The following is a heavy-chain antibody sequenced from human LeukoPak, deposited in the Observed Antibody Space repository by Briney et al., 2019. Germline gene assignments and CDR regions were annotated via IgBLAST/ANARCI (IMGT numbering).Heavy chain of an antibody. CDR2: ISAYNGNT. J-gene: IGHJ5*02. CDR1: RYTFTSYG. D-gene: IGHD2-15*01. CDR3: ARDIVVVVAATNWFDP. V-gene: IGHV1-18*01. Sequence: ASVKVSCKASRYTFTSYGISWVRQAPGQGLEWMGWISAYNGNTNYAQKLQGRVTMTTDTSTSTAYMELRSLRSDDTAVYYCARDIVVVVAATNWFDPWGQGTLVTVSS.